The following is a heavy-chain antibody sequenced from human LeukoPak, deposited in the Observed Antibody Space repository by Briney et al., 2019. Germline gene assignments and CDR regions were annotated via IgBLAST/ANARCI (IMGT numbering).Heavy chain of an antibody. CDR3: AKVVYGEAYGGNEIFYYYYMDV. CDR1: GFTFSSYG. D-gene: IGHD4-23*01. V-gene: IGHV3-30*02. J-gene: IGHJ6*03. CDR2: IRYDGSNK. Sequence: PGGSLRLSCAASGFTFSSYGMHWVRQAPGKGLEWVAFIRYDGSNKYYADSVKGRFTISRDNSKNTLYLQMNSLRAEDTAVYYCAKVVYGEAYGGNEIFYYYYMDVWGKGTTVTVSS.